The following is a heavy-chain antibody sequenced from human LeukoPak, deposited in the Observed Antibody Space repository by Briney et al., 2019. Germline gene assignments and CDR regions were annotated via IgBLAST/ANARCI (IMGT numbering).Heavy chain of an antibody. Sequence: PSETLSLNCTVSGGSISSYYWSWIRQSPGKGLEWIGYIYYSGSTNYNPSLKSRVTISVDTSKNQFSLKLSSVTAADTAVYYCARGGSLRPPIYFDYWGQGTLVTVSS. D-gene: IGHD6-13*01. CDR3: ARGGSLRPPIYFDY. CDR2: IYYSGST. V-gene: IGHV4-59*01. J-gene: IGHJ4*02. CDR1: GGSISSYY.